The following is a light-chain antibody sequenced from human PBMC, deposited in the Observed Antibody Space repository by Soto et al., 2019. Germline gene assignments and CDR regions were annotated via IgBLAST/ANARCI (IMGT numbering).Light chain of an antibody. CDR3: AAWDDSLNVYV. CDR1: SSNIGSNT. J-gene: IGLJ1*01. CDR2: ANN. Sequence: QAVVTQPPSASGTPGQRVTISCSGSSSNIGSNTVNWYQQLPGTAPKLLIHANNQRPSGVPDRFSGSKSGTSASLAISWLQSEEADYYCAAWDDSLNVYVFGTGTKLTVL. V-gene: IGLV1-44*01.